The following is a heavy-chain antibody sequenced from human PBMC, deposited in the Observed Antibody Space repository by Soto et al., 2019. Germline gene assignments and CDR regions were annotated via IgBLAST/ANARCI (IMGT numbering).Heavy chain of an antibody. CDR3: ARAGGTTVTGLWHFDP. V-gene: IGHV3-33*01. CDR2: IWYDGTQK. Sequence: QVQLEESGGGVVQPGRSLRLSCEASGFTFNNYSMHWVRQPPGKRLEWLAAIWYDGTQKYYADSVKRRFIMSRDNSKKTLYLEMNSLRVEDTAVYYCARAGGTTVTGLWHFDPWGEGTLVTVSS. J-gene: IGHJ5*02. CDR1: GFTFNNYS. D-gene: IGHD4-17*01.